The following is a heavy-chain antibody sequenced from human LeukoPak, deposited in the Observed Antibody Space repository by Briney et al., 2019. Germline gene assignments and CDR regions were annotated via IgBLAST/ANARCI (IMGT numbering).Heavy chain of an antibody. CDR3: ARGYCSGGSCYSVENWFDP. D-gene: IGHD2-15*01. V-gene: IGHV1-2*06. CDR1: GYTFTGYY. CDR2: INPNSGGT. Sequence: GASVKVSCKAAGYTFTGYYMFWVGQAPGQGLEWMGRINPNSGGTNYAQKFQGRVTMTTDTSISTAYMELSRLRCDGTAVYYCARGYCSGGSCYSVENWFDPWGQGTLVTVSS. J-gene: IGHJ5*02.